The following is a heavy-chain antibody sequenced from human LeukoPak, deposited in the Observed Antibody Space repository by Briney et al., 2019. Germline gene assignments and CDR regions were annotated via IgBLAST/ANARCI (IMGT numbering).Heavy chain of an antibody. V-gene: IGHV4-39*07. Sequence: PSETLSLTCTVSGGSISSGDYYWSWIRQPPGKGLEWIGEINHSGGTNYNPSLKSRVTISVDTSKNQFSPKLSSVTAADTAVYYCARGDIVVVPAAPSPSKRRNTAMPRRGAFDIWGQGTMVTVSS. CDR3: ARGDIVVVPAAPSPSKRRNTAMPRRGAFDI. J-gene: IGHJ3*02. CDR1: GGSISSGDYY. CDR2: INHSGGT. D-gene: IGHD2-2*01.